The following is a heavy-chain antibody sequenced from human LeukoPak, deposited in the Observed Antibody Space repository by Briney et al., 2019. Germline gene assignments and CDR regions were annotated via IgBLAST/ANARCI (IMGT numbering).Heavy chain of an antibody. CDR2: IKQDGSEK. D-gene: IGHD6-19*01. CDR1: GFTFSSYW. J-gene: IGHJ4*02. Sequence: GGSLRLSCAASGFTFSSYWMSWVRQAPGKGLEWVANIKQDGSEKYYVNSVKGQFTISRDNAKNSLYLQMNSLRAEDTAVYYCARDSSGWTDLDYWGQGTLVTVSS. CDR3: ARDSSGWTDLDY. V-gene: IGHV3-7*01.